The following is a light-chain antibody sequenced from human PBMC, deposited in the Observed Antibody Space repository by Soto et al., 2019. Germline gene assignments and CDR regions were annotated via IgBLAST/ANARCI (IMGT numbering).Light chain of an antibody. CDR3: QQRSNWPLT. V-gene: IGKV3-11*01. Sequence: EIVLTQSPATLSLSPGERATLSCRASQSVYSYLAWYQQRPGQAPRLLIYDASNRATGIPARFSGSGSGTDFTLTISSLEPEYFAVYYCQQRSNWPLTFGPGTKVDIK. J-gene: IGKJ3*01. CDR2: DAS. CDR1: QSVYSY.